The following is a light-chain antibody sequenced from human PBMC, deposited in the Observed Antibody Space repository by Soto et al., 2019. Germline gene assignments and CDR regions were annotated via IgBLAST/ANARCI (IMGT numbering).Light chain of an antibody. Sequence: EIVLIQSPATLSLSPGERATLSCRASQSVSSNLAWYQQNPGQAPRLLIFDASNRATGIPARFSGSGSGTDFTLTISSLVPEDFAVYYCQQHSDWPLTFGGGTNVEIK. CDR2: DAS. V-gene: IGKV3-11*01. CDR3: QQHSDWPLT. J-gene: IGKJ4*01. CDR1: QSVSSN.